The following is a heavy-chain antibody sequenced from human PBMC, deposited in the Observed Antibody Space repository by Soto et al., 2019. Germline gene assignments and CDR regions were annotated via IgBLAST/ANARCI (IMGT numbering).Heavy chain of an antibody. V-gene: IGHV3-48*02. Sequence: PGGSLRLSCAASGFTFSSYSMNWVRQAPGKGLEWVSYISSSSSTIYYADSVKGRFTISRDNAKNSLYLQMNSLRDEDTAVYYCARGDYVWGSYRFFDYWGQGTLVTVSS. CDR1: GFTFSSYS. CDR2: ISSSSSTI. J-gene: IGHJ4*02. D-gene: IGHD3-16*02. CDR3: ARGDYVWGSYRFFDY.